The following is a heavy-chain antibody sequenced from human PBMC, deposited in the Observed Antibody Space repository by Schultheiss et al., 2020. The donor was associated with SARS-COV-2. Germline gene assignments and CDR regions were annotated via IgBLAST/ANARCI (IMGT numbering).Heavy chain of an antibody. Sequence: GGSLRLSCAASGFDFSGAAIHWVRQASGKGLEWVGRIKSKTDGGTTDYAAPVKGRFTISRDDSKNTLYLQMNSLKTEDTAVYYCTTEVLRFLEWLAYWGQGTLVTVSS. CDR3: TTEVLRFLEWLAY. V-gene: IGHV3-15*01. D-gene: IGHD3-3*01. J-gene: IGHJ4*02. CDR1: GFDFSGAA. CDR2: IKSKTDGGTT.